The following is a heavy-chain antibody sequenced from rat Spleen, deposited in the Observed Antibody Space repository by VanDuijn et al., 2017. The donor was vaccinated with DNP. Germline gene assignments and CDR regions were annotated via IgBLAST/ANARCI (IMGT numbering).Heavy chain of an antibody. CDR2: ISTGGGNT. D-gene: IGHD1-11*01. CDR3: ARWEGDYFDY. Sequence: EVQLVESGGGLVQPGRSLKLYCVASGFTFSDYGMAWVLQAPTKGLEWVASISTGGGNTYYRDSVKGRFTISRDNAKSTLYLQMNSLTSEDMATYYCARWEGDYFDYWGQGVMVTVSS. V-gene: IGHV5S13*01. CDR1: GFTFSDYG. J-gene: IGHJ2*01.